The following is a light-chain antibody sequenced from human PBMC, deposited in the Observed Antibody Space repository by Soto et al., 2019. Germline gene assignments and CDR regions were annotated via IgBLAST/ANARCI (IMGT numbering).Light chain of an antibody. CDR3: SSYTRSSTLV. J-gene: IGLJ1*01. CDR1: SSDVGGYNY. CDR2: EVS. Sequence: QSVLTQPASVSGSPGQSITISCTGTSSDVGGYNYVSWYQQHPGKAPKLMIYEVSNRPSGVSNRFSGSKSGNMASLTISGLQAEDEADYYCSSYTRSSTLVFGTGTKLTVL. V-gene: IGLV2-14*01.